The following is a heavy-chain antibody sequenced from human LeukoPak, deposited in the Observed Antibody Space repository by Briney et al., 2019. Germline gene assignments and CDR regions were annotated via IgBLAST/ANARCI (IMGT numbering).Heavy chain of an antibody. D-gene: IGHD3-3*01. CDR2: ISSSGSTI. J-gene: IGHJ5*02. Sequence: PGGSLRLSCAASGFTFSDYYMSWIRQAPGKGLEWVSYISSSGSTIYYADSVKGRFTISRENAKNSLYLQMNSLRAEDTAVYYCARTINDFWSGYPNWFDPWGQGTLVTVSS. CDR1: GFTFSDYY. V-gene: IGHV3-11*01. CDR3: ARTINDFWSGYPNWFDP.